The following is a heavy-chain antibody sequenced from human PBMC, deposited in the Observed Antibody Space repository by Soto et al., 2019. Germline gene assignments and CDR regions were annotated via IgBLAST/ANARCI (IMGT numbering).Heavy chain of an antibody. CDR1: GFSFSDYS. CDR3: ARDRLYCSSTSCHHFDY. J-gene: IGHJ4*02. CDR2: ISLSSSTI. D-gene: IGHD2-2*01. V-gene: IGHV3-48*01. Sequence: GGSLRLSCASSGFSFSDYSMNWVRQAPGKGLEWVSFISLSSSTIYYADSVKGRFTISRDNAKNSVYLQMNSLRAEDTAVYYCARDRLYCSSTSCHHFDYWGQGTLVTVSS.